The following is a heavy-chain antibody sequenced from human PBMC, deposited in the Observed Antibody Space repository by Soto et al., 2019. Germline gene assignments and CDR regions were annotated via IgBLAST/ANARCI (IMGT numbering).Heavy chain of an antibody. D-gene: IGHD3-10*01. CDR2: IYYSGST. Sequence: TLSLTCTVSGGSISSYYWSWIRQPPGKGLEWIGYIYYSGSTNYNPSLKSRVTISVDTSKNQFSLKLSSVTAADTAVYYCARATRSPGALQWFGESRFYMDVWGKGTTVTVSS. CDR1: GGSISSYY. J-gene: IGHJ6*03. V-gene: IGHV4-59*01. CDR3: ARATRSPGALQWFGESRFYMDV.